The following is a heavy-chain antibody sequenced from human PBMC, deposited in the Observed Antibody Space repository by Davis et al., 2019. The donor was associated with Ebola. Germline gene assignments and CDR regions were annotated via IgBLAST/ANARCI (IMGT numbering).Heavy chain of an antibody. D-gene: IGHD3-10*01. CDR2: INHSGTT. CDR3: ARVKITSYFASGSLGPYYFDY. Sequence: PSETLSLTCAVYGGSFSDYYWSWIRQPPGKGLEWIGEINHSGTTNYNPSLKSRVTISVDTSKNQFSLKLSSVTAADTAVYYCARVKITSYFASGSLGPYYFDYWGQGTLVTVSS. J-gene: IGHJ4*02. CDR1: GGSFSDYY. V-gene: IGHV4-34*01.